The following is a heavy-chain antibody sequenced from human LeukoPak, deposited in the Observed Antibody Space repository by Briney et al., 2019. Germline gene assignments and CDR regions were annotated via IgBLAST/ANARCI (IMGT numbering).Heavy chain of an antibody. V-gene: IGHV5-51*01. CDR3: ARIRDGYGDY. D-gene: IGHD5-24*01. Sequence: GESLKISCNGSGYXFTTYWIGWVRQMPGKGLEWMGIIYPGDSDTRYSPSFQGQVTISADKSISTAYLQWNNLKASDSAMYYCARIRDGYGDYWGQGTLVTVSS. CDR2: IYPGDSDT. J-gene: IGHJ4*02. CDR1: GYXFTTYW.